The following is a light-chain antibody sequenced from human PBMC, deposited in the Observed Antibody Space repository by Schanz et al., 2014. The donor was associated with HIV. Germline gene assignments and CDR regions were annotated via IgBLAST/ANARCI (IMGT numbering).Light chain of an antibody. CDR1: SSDVGYYNY. Sequence: QSALTQPASVSGSPGQSITISCTGTSSDVGYYNYVSWYQQHPGKAPKLMIYDVSNRPSGVSNRFSGSKSGNTASLTVSGLQAEDEADYYCSSYAGSNIVVFGGGTKLTVL. J-gene: IGLJ2*01. V-gene: IGLV2-14*03. CDR2: DVS. CDR3: SSYAGSNIVV.